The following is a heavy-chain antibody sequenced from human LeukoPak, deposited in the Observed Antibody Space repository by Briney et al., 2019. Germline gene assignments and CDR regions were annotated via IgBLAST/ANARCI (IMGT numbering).Heavy chain of an antibody. V-gene: IGHV3-30*04. CDR1: GFTFTTYA. Sequence: GASLRLSCTASGFTFTTYAIHWVRLAPGKGLEWVTVISYNRNHKYYAESVKGRFTISRDNSKNSVYLQMNSLRAEDTAVYYCARVSEDSSGYYCDALDYWGQGTLVTVSS. D-gene: IGHD3-22*01. J-gene: IGHJ4*02. CDR2: ISYNRNHK. CDR3: ARVSEDSSGYYCDALDY.